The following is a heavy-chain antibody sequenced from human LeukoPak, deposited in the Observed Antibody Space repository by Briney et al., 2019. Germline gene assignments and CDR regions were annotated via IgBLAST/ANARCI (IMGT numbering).Heavy chain of an antibody. CDR1: GFTFTDYW. D-gene: IGHD5/OR15-5a*01. V-gene: IGHV3-7*01. CDR2: IKRDGSEK. CDR3: ARDVSVSGMDV. Sequence: GGSLRLSCAASGFTFTDYWMSWVRQAPGKGLGWVANIKRDGSEKYYVDSVKGRFTISRDNPKNSVHLQMNSLRAEDTAIYYCARDVSVSGMDVWGQGTTVTVSS. J-gene: IGHJ6*02.